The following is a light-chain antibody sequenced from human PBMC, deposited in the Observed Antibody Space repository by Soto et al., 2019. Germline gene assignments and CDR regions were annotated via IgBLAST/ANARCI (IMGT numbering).Light chain of an antibody. V-gene: IGKV1-12*01. CDR3: QQGSSFPLT. Sequence: DIQMTQSPSSVSASVGDRVTITCRASQDISTWLAWFQQKPGEAPRLLIYTASSLHSGVPSRFSGSGSGTDFTLPSSSLQPEDFATYYCQQGSSFPLTFGGGTKVDIK. CDR1: QDISTW. J-gene: IGKJ4*01. CDR2: TAS.